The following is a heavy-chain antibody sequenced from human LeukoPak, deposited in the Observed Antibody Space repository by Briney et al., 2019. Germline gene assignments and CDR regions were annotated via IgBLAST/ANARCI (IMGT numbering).Heavy chain of an antibody. V-gene: IGHV3-23*01. J-gene: IGHJ5*02. CDR3: AKEYYYDSSVGSPLSP. CDR2: FSGSGGST. Sequence: GGSLRLSCAASGFTFSSYAMSWVRQAPGKGLEWVSAFSGSGGSTYYADSVKGRFTISRDNSKNTLYQQMNSLRAEDTAVYYCAKEYYYDSSVGSPLSPWGQGTLVTVSS. D-gene: IGHD3-22*01. CDR1: GFTFSSYA.